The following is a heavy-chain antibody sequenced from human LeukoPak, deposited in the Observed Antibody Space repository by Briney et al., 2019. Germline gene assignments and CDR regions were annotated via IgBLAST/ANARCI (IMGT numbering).Heavy chain of an antibody. Sequence: GSLRLSCAASGFTFSSNWWSWVRQPPGKGLEWIGEIYHSGSTNYNPSLKSRVTISVDKSKNQFSLKLSSVTAADTAVYYCARDILLGYCSGGSCYSIYYYYGMDVWGQGTTVTVSS. J-gene: IGHJ6*02. CDR1: GFTFSSNW. D-gene: IGHD2-15*01. CDR3: ARDILLGYCSGGSCYSIYYYYGMDV. CDR2: IYHSGST. V-gene: IGHV4-4*02.